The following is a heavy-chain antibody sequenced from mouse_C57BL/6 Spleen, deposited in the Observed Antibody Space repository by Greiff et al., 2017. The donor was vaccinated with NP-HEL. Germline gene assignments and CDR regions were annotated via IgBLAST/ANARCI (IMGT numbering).Heavy chain of an antibody. CDR3: ERAGGIYSWWVAY. CDR2: IYPGSGST. V-gene: IGHV1-55*01. CDR1: GYTFTSYW. J-gene: IGHJ3*01. Sequence: QVQLQQPGAELVKPGASVKMSCKASGYTFTSYWITWVKQRPGQGLEWIGDIYPGSGSTNYNEKFKSKATLTVDTSSSTAYMQLSSLTSEDSAVYYCERAGGIYSWWVAYWGQGTLVTVSA. D-gene: IGHD1-3*01.